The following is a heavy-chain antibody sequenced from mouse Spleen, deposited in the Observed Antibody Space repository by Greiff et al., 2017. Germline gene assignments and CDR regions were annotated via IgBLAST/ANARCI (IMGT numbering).Heavy chain of an antibody. CDR3: ARRERGVPVGGAMDY. J-gene: IGHJ4*01. V-gene: IGHV1-61*01. Sequence: VQLQQPGAELVRPGSSVKLSCKASGYTFTSYWMDWVKQRPGQGLEWIGNIYPSDSETHYNQKFKDKATLTVDKSSSTAYMQLSSLTSEDTAVYYCARRERGVPVGGAMDYWGQGTSVTVSS. CDR2: IYPSDSET. CDR1: GYTFTSYW.